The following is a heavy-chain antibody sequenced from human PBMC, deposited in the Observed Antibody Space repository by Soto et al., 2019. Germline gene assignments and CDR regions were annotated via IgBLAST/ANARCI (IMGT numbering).Heavy chain of an antibody. Sequence: SETLSLTCTVSGGSISSSSYYWGWIRQPPGKGLEWIGSIYYSGSTYYNPSLKSRVTISVDTSKNQFSLKLSSVTAADTAVYYCARHLHQYTLWFGEPPLSWFDPWGQGTLVTVSS. V-gene: IGHV4-39*01. D-gene: IGHD3-10*01. CDR3: ARHLHQYTLWFGEPPLSWFDP. CDR2: IYYSGST. CDR1: GGSISSSSYY. J-gene: IGHJ5*02.